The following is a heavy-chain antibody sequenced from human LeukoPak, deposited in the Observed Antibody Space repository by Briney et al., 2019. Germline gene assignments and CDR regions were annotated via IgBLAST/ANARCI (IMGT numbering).Heavy chain of an antibody. CDR1: GFIFSDYI. CDR3: ARSYNHYFYGMDV. V-gene: IGHV3-21*01. D-gene: IGHD1-14*01. CDR2: ISISSSHI. Sequence: GGSLRLSCAGSGFIFSDYILDWVRQVPGKGLEWVSSISISSSHIYYTGSLRGRFTISRDNAKDSLYLQMNSLRAEDTAVYYCARSYNHYFYGMDVWGQGTTVTVAS. J-gene: IGHJ6*02.